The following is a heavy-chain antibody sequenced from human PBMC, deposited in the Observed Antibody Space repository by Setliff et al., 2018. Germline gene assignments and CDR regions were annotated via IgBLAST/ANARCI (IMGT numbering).Heavy chain of an antibody. Sequence: PGGSLRLSCAASGFGFSSYAMNWVRQAPGKGLQWVSNINAGGYNTYYADSVKGRFTISRDNAKNTLCLQMNSLRAEDTAVYYCARDPGYCSSTRCYEAYYYYYMDVWGKGTTVTVSS. D-gene: IGHD2-2*01. J-gene: IGHJ6*03. CDR1: GFGFSSYA. V-gene: IGHV3-21*01. CDR2: INAGGYNT. CDR3: ARDPGYCSSTRCYEAYYYYYMDV.